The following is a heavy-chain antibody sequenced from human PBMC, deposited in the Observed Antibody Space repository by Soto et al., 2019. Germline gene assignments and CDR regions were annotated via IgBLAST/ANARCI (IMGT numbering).Heavy chain of an antibody. Sequence: GGSLTLSCAASGFTFSSYWMHWVRQAPGKGLVWVSRINSDGSSTSYADSVKGRFTISRDNAKNTLYLQMNSLRAEDTAVYYCARSSLILDYYDSSGYIDYWGQGTLVTVSS. J-gene: IGHJ4*02. V-gene: IGHV3-74*01. CDR3: ARSSLILDYYDSSGYIDY. CDR2: INSDGSST. D-gene: IGHD3-22*01. CDR1: GFTFSSYW.